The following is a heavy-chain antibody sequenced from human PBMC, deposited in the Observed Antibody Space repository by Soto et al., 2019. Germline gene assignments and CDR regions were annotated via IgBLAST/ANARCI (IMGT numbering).Heavy chain of an antibody. CDR1: GFTFSSYA. CDR2: ISSYGGST. V-gene: IGHV3-64*01. CDR3: ARDPDSSGYYYFDY. D-gene: IGHD3-22*01. J-gene: IGHJ4*02. Sequence: EVQLVESGGGLVQPGGSLRLSCAASGFTFSSYAMHWVRQAPGKGLEYVSAISSYGGSTYYANSVKGRFTISRDNSKNTLDLQMGSLRAEDMAVYDCARDPDSSGYYYFDYWGQGTLVTVSS.